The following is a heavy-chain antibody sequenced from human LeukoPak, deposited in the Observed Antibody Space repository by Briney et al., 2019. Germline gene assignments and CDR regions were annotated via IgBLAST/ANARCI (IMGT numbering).Heavy chain of an antibody. Sequence: GESLKISCQGSGYSVTSYWISWVRQMPGKGLEWMGRIGPSDSYTSYSPSFQGHVTISADESISTAYLQWSSLKASDTAMYFCARHYYTATGYWGQGTLVTVSS. J-gene: IGHJ4*02. CDR3: ARHYYTATGY. D-gene: IGHD1-26*01. V-gene: IGHV5-10-1*01. CDR1: GYSVTSYW. CDR2: IGPSDSYT.